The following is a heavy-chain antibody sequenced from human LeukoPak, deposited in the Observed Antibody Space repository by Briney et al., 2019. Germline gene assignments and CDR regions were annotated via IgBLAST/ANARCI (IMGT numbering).Heavy chain of an antibody. CDR2: IYYSGST. V-gene: IGHV4-39*01. J-gene: IGHJ4*02. D-gene: IGHD6-19*01. CDR3: ARQEKFIAVGAPGYYFDY. Sequence: SETLSLTCTVSSGSISSSSYYWGWIRQPPGKGLEWIGSIYYSGSTYYNPSLKSRVTISVDTSKNQFSLKLSSVTAADTAVYYCARQEKFIAVGAPGYYFDYWGQGTLVTVSS. CDR1: SGSISSSSYY.